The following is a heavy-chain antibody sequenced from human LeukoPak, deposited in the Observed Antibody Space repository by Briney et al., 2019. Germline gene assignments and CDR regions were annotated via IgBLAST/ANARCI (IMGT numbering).Heavy chain of an antibody. Sequence: GGSLRLSCAASGFTFSSYGMHWVRQAPGRGLEWVAVISYDGSNKYYADSVKGRFTISRDNSKNTLYLQMNSLRAEDTAVYYCAKSLGIAVAGYYFDYWGQGTLVTVSS. V-gene: IGHV3-30*18. CDR1: GFTFSSYG. J-gene: IGHJ4*02. CDR3: AKSLGIAVAGYYFDY. D-gene: IGHD6-19*01. CDR2: ISYDGSNK.